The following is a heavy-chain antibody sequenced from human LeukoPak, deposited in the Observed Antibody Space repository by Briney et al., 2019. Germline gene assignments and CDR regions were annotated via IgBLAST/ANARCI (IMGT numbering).Heavy chain of an antibody. Sequence: ASVKVSCKASGGTFSSYAISWVRQAPGQGLEWMGGIIPIFGTTNYAQKFQGRVTITADESTSTAYMELSSLRSEDTAVYYCAGPNRYMDVWGKGTTVTISS. V-gene: IGHV1-69*13. J-gene: IGHJ6*03. CDR2: IIPIFGTT. CDR3: AGPNRYMDV. CDR1: GGTFSSYA.